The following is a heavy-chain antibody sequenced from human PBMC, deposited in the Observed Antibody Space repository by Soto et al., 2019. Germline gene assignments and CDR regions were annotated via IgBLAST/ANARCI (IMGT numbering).Heavy chain of an antibody. D-gene: IGHD3-10*01. CDR3: ARLLNSGSHAWHFDY. CDR2: ISAYNGNT. Sequence: GASVKVSCKASGYTFTSYGISWVRQAPGQGLEWMGWISAYNGNTNYAQKLQGRVTMTTDTSTSTAYMELRSLRSDDTAVYYCARLLNSGSHAWHFDYWGQGTLVTVSS. J-gene: IGHJ4*02. CDR1: GYTFTSYG. V-gene: IGHV1-18*01.